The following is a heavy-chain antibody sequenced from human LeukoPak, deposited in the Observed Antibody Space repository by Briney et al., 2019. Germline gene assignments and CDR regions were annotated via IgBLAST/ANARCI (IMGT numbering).Heavy chain of an antibody. D-gene: IGHD6-13*01. CDR3: ARGRGYSSFNWFDP. CDR1: GHTFTSYG. V-gene: IGHV1-18*01. Sequence: ASVKVSCKASGHTFTSYGISRVRQAPGQGLEWMGWISAYNGNTNYAQKLQGRVTMTTDTSTSTAYTELRSLRSDDTAVYYCARGRGYSSFNWFDPWGQETLVTVSS. CDR2: ISAYNGNT. J-gene: IGHJ5*02.